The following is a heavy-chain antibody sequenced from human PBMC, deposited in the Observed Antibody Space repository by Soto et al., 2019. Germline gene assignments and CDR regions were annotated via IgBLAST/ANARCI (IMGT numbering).Heavy chain of an antibody. D-gene: IGHD1-26*01. CDR3: ARDGEDIVGATRSDY. CDR1: GFTVSSNY. CDR2: IYSGGST. Sequence: EVQLVESGGGLVQPGGSLRLSCAASGFTVSSNYMSWVRQAPGKGLEWVSVIYSGGSTYYADSVKGRFTISRHNSKNTLYLQMNSLRAEDTAVYYCARDGEDIVGATRSDYWGQGTLVTVSS. J-gene: IGHJ4*02. V-gene: IGHV3-53*04.